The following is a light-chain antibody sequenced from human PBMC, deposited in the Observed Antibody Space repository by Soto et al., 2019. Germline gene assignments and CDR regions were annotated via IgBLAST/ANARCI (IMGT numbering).Light chain of an antibody. V-gene: IGKV3-15*01. CDR2: GTS. CDR1: QSISSN. J-gene: IGKJ5*01. Sequence: EIVMTQSPATLSVSPGERVTLSCRASQSISSNLAWYQQKPGQAPSLLMYGTSTRATGIPARFSGSGSGTEFTLTISSLQSEDFAVYYCQQYNTWSSITFGQGTRVEIK. CDR3: QQYNTWSSIT.